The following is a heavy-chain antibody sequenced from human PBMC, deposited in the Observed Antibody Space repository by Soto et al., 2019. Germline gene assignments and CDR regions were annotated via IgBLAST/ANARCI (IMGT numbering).Heavy chain of an antibody. CDR3: ARGGGVGVAGSAAFDM. J-gene: IGHJ3*02. CDR1: GYPVTAYY. CDR2: INPATGAA. Sequence: QLHLVQSGAVVKKPGASVTVSCSASGYPVTAYYMHWVRQAPGRGLERMGGINPATGAAKYTQTFQGRVTMTRDTSTSTVFLELSGLTSEDQAVFYCARGGGVGVAGSAAFDMWGQGTLVTVSS. V-gene: IGHV1-2*02. D-gene: IGHD3-3*01.